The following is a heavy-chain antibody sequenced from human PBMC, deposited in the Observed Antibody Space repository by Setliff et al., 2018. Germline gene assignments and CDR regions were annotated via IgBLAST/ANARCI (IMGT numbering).Heavy chain of an antibody. CDR2: INPNSGDT. CDR3: ARSSDSGYYHQRDAFDI. Sequence: ASVKVSCKASGHTLTGYYMHWVRQAPGQGLEWMGWINPNSGDTKYAQNFQGRVTMTRDTSITTAYMDLTRLTSDDTAVYYCARSSDSGYYHQRDAFDIWGQGTRVTVSS. V-gene: IGHV1-2*02. D-gene: IGHD3-22*01. CDR1: GHTLTGYY. J-gene: IGHJ3*02.